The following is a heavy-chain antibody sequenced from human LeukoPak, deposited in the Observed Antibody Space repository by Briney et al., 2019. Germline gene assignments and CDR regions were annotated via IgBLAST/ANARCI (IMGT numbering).Heavy chain of an antibody. J-gene: IGHJ5*02. D-gene: IGHD4-17*01. CDR2: IYYSGST. Sequence: SETLSLTCTVSGGSISSGGYYWSWIRQHPGKGLEWIGYIYYSGSTYYNPSLKSRVTISVDTSKNQFSLKLSSVTAADTAVYYCAMFNYSVYGDYRIWFDPWGQGTLVTVSS. V-gene: IGHV4-31*03. CDR3: AMFNYSVYGDYRIWFDP. CDR1: GGSISSGGYY.